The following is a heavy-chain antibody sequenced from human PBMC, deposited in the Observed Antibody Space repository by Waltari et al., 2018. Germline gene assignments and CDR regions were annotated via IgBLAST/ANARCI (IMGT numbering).Heavy chain of an antibody. CDR1: GFTFNNDV. Sequence: EVQLVESGGGLVQPGGSLRRHCAASGFTFNNDVMNWVRQAPGKGLECVGRIKSKTYCGAADYPAPVKGRFTISRDDSKNTLYLQMNSLKTEDTAVYYCTTFDYWGQGTLVTVSS. V-gene: IGHV3-15*07. J-gene: IGHJ4*02. CDR2: IKSKTYCGAA. CDR3: TTFDY.